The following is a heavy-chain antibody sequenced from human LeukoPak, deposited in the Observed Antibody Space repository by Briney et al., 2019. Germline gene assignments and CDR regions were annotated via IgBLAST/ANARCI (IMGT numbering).Heavy chain of an antibody. CDR1: GGSLSSSSYY. V-gene: IGHV4-61*02. CDR3: ARDRSYYSDTGADY. CDR2: VYATGNT. J-gene: IGHJ4*02. Sequence: SETLSLTCTVSGGSLSSSSYYWSWVRQAAGKGLEWIGRVYATGNTNYNPSLWSRLSISIDTSRNQFSLRLGSVTAADTAIYYCARDRSYYSDTGADYWGQGKMVIVSS. D-gene: IGHD2-8*02.